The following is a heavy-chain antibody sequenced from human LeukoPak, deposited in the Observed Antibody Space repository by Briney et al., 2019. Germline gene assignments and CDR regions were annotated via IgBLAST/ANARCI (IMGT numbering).Heavy chain of an antibody. J-gene: IGHJ6*02. D-gene: IGHD2-2*01. CDR3: AREGGPEGVVPAAGYYYYGMDV. Sequence: SETLSLTCTVSGGSISSYYWSWIRQPPGKGLERIGYIYYSGSTNYNPSLKSRVTISVDTSKNQFSLKLSSVTAADTAVYYCAREGGPEGVVPAAGYYYYGMDVWGQGTTVTVSS. V-gene: IGHV4-59*01. CDR1: GGSISSYY. CDR2: IYYSGST.